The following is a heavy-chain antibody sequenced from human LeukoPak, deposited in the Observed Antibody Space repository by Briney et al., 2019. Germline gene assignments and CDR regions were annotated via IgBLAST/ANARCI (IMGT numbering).Heavy chain of an antibody. CDR2: ISNTGAT. D-gene: IGHD5-18*01. Sequence: PSETLSLTCTVSGVSISSLSWSWIPQPPGGGLESIGSISNTGATNYNPSLRSRVTISVDTSNNEVSLKVTSVNAADTAVYYCARGSDSYGYPYYYYYYMDVWGKGTTVTVSS. CDR1: GVSISSLS. V-gene: IGHV4-59*11. J-gene: IGHJ6*03. CDR3: ARGSDSYGYPYYYYYYMDV.